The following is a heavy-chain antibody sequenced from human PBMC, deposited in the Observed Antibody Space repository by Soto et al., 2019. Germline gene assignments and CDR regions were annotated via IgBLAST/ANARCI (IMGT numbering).Heavy chain of an antibody. V-gene: IGHV1-69*15. J-gene: IGHJ5*02. CDR1: GGTFSNYA. D-gene: IGHD5-12*01. CDR3: AKDGGKDGYFGNWFDP. CDR2: IIPIFGSA. Sequence: QVLLVQSGAEVKKPGSSVKVSCKASGGTFSNYAITWVRQAPGQGLEWLGRIIPIFGSANYEQKFQGRFTITADECTTTAYMDLSSLRSDDTAVYYCAKDGGKDGYFGNWFDPWGEGTLVTVSS.